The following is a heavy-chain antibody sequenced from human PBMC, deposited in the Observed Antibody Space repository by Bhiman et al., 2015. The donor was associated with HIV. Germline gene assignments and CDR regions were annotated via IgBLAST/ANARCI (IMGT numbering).Heavy chain of an antibody. D-gene: IGHD2-15*01. J-gene: IGHJ4*02. CDR2: IKQDGSEK. CDR3: ARVGGSCYGY. CDR1: GFPFSAFW. V-gene: IGHV3-7*04. Sequence: EVQLVESGGGLVQPGGSLRLSCAASGFPFSAFWMTWVRQAPGKGLEWVANIKQDGSEKYYVDSVRGRFTISRDNSNNSLYLHMNSLRVEDTAVYYCARVGGSCYGYWGQGMLVTVSS.